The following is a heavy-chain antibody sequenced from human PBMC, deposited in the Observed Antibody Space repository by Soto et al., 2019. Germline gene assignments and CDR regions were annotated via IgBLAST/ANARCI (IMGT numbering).Heavy chain of an antibody. CDR1: GGTFTNYA. Sequence: QVQLVQSGAEVKKPGSSVKVSCKASGGTFTNYAISWVRQAPGQGLEWMGGIIPIFGTTNYAQKFQARVTITADESTRTADTELSSLRSEDTAVDYCARVQPLVRGVSITGSPVTSVWGQGTTVTASS. V-gene: IGHV1-69*01. J-gene: IGHJ6*02. CDR3: ARVQPLVRGVSITGSPVTSV. D-gene: IGHD3-10*01. CDR2: IIPIFGTT.